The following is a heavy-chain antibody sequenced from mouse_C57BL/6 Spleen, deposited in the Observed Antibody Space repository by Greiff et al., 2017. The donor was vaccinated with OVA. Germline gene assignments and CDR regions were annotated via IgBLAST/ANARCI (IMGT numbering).Heavy chain of an antibody. J-gene: IGHJ4*01. CDR3: ARPGDYDEGSYAMDY. CDR2: IYPGDGDT. CDR1: GYAFSSSW. D-gene: IGHD2-4*01. V-gene: IGHV1-82*01. Sequence: QVQLQQSGPELVKPGASVKISCKASGYAFSSSWMNWVKQRPGKGLEWIGRIYPGDGDTNYNGKFKGKATLTADKSSSTAYMQLSSLTSEDSAVYFCARPGDYDEGSYAMDYWGQGTSVTVSS.